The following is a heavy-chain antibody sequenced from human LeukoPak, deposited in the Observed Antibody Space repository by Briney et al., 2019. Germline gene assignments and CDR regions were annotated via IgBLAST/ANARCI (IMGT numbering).Heavy chain of an antibody. CDR1: GGSLSSSTYH. J-gene: IGHJ4*02. CDR3: ARHQTLVVAATRYFDX. D-gene: IGHD2-15*01. V-gene: IGHV4-39*01. Sequence: PSETLSLTCTVSGGSLSSSTYHWGWIRQPPGKGLEWIGTMQFSGSTYSNPSLKSRVSISIDTSKNQISLKLRSVTAADTAVYYCARHQTLVVAATRYFDXXXXGTLVTVSS. CDR2: MQFSGST.